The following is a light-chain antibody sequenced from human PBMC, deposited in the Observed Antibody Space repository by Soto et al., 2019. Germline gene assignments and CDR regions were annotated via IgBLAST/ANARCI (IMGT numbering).Light chain of an antibody. V-gene: IGKV1-5*01. J-gene: IGKJ1*01. Sequence: DIQMTQSPSTLAASVGDIVTITCRASQSISSLLTWYQQKPGKAPKLLVFDASSLESGTPSRFSGRRSGTQFTLTINGLQPDDFATYYCQHYNAFPWPFGQGTKVDIK. CDR1: QSISSL. CDR3: QHYNAFPWP. CDR2: DAS.